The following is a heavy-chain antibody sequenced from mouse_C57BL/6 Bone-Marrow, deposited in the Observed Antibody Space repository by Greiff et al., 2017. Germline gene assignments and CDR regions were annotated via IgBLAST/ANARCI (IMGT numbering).Heavy chain of an antibody. D-gene: IGHD3-3*01. CDR1: GYSITSGYY. V-gene: IGHV3-6*01. J-gene: IGHJ4*01. CDR2: ISYDGSN. Sequence: VQLKQSGPGLVKPSQSLSLTCSVTGYSITSGYYWNWIRQFPGNKLEWMGYISYDGSNNYNPSLKNRISITRDTSKNQFFLKLNSVTTEDTATYYCARDRGGGTGDAMDYWGQGTSVTVSS. CDR3: ARDRGGGTGDAMDY.